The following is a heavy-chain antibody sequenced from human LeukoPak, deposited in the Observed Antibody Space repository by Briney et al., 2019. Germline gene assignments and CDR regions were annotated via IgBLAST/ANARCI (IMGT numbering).Heavy chain of an antibody. CDR3: ARDHGHSLVIGSPYWYFDL. V-gene: IGHV3-7*03. J-gene: IGHJ2*01. Sequence: GGSLRLSCAASGFTFSTYWMTWVRQAPGKGLEWVASIKQDGSEKYYVDSVKGRFTISRDNAKDALYLQMNSLRAEDTAVYYCARDHGHSLVIGSPYWYFDLWGRGTLVTVSS. CDR2: IKQDGSEK. CDR1: GFTFSTYW. D-gene: IGHD3-9*01.